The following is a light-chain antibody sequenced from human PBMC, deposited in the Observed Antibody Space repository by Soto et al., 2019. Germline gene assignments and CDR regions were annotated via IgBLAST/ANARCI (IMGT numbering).Light chain of an antibody. CDR2: DVS. Sequence: QSALTQPASVSGSPGQSITISCTGTSSDVGGYNYVSWYQQHPGKAPKLMIYDVSNRPSGVSNRFSGSKSGNTASLTISGLQAEDEADYYCSSYTRSRPPFGTGTKVTVL. V-gene: IGLV2-14*01. CDR1: SSDVGGYNY. J-gene: IGLJ1*01. CDR3: SSYTRSRPP.